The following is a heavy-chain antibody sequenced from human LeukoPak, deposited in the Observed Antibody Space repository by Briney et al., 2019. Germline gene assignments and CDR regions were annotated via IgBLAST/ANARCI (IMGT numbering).Heavy chain of an antibody. CDR2: ISSSSSYI. D-gene: IGHD2-21*01. V-gene: IGHV3-21*04. CDR1: GFTFSSYS. J-gene: IGHJ4*02. CDR3: ARTGKYCGGEPSYSAQFAF. Sequence: GGSLRLSCAASGFTFSSYSMNWVRQAPGKGLEWVSSISSSSSYIYYADSVKGRFTISRDNANNSLFLQMNSLRAEDTAVYYWARTGKYCGGEPSYSAQFAFWARGPRVTVPS.